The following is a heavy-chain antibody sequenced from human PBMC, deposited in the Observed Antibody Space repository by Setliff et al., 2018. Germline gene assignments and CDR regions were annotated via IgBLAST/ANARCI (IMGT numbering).Heavy chain of an antibody. CDR3: ARSFSRREKFLLDY. CDR2: IIHSGST. CDR1: GFSFSDLY. V-gene: IGHV4-34*12. J-gene: IGHJ4*02. Sequence: NPVWSLRLSCAASGFSFSDLYISWIRQPPGKRLEWIGEIIHSGSTNYNPSLKSRVTISMDTSKNQFSLKVSSVTAADTAVYYCARSFSRREKFLLDYWGQGALVTVSS.